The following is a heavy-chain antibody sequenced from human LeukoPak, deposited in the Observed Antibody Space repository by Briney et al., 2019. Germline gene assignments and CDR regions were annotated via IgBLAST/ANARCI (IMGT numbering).Heavy chain of an antibody. CDR1: GGSISTYY. CDR3: AREGVTHNWFDP. J-gene: IGHJ5*02. D-gene: IGHD4-23*01. CDR2: IYYSGST. Sequence: SGTLSLTCTVSGGSISTYYWSWIRQPPGKGLEWIGYIYYSGSTNYKPSLKSRVTMSVDTSKNQFSLKLSSVTAADTAVYYCAREGVTHNWFDPWGQGTLVTVSS. V-gene: IGHV4-59*01.